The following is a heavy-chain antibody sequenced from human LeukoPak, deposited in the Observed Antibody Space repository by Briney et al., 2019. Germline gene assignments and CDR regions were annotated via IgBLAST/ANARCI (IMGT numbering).Heavy chain of an antibody. D-gene: IGHD3-10*01. Sequence: SETLSLTCTVSDGSISSSSYYWGWIRQPPGKGLEWIGSIYYSGSTYYNPSLESRVTISVDTSENQFSLKLTSVTAADTAVYYCARRVYGSGKQDSWGQGTLVTVSS. J-gene: IGHJ4*02. CDR2: IYYSGST. V-gene: IGHV4-39*07. CDR3: ARRVYGSGKQDS. CDR1: DGSISSSSYY.